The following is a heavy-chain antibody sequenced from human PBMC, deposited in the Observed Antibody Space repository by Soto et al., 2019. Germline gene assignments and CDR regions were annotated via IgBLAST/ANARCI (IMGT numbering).Heavy chain of an antibody. J-gene: IGHJ6*02. V-gene: IGHV1-3*01. D-gene: IGHD3-3*01. Sequence: EASVKVSCKASGYTFTSYAMHWVRQAPGQRLEWMGWINAGNGNTKYSQKFQGRVTITRDTSASTAYMGLSSLRSEDTAVYYCARDQGITTFGVYSMYYYGMDVWGQGTTVTVSS. CDR1: GYTFTSYA. CDR3: ARDQGITTFGVYSMYYYGMDV. CDR2: INAGNGNT.